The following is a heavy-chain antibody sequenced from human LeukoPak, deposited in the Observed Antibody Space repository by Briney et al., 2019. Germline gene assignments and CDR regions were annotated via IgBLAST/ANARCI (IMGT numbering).Heavy chain of an antibody. V-gene: IGHV6-1*01. CDR3: AKGEAGTFGY. J-gene: IGHJ4*02. CDR1: GDSVSSNRAA. Sequence: SQTLSLTCAISGDSVSSNRAAWNWMTHSPSRGLEWLGRTYYRSEWYNDYAVSVKSRITINPDTSKNQFSLQLNSVTPEDTAVYYCAKGEAGTFGYWGQGTPVTVSS. D-gene: IGHD6-19*01. CDR2: TYYRSEWYN.